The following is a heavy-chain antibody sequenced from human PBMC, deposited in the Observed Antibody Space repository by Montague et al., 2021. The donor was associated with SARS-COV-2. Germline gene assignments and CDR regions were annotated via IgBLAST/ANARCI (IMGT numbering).Heavy chain of an antibody. CDR1: GASISSSSYY. V-gene: IGHV4-39*01. D-gene: IGHD6-19*01. J-gene: IGHJ3*02. CDR2: IYYSGST. CDR3: ARQENSSGWFKPDAFDI. Sequence: ETLSLTCTVSGASISSSSYYWGWIRQPPGKGLEWIGSIYYSGSTYYNPSLKSRVTISVDTSKNQFSLKLSSVTAADTAVYYCARQENSSGWFKPDAFDIWGQGTMVTVSS.